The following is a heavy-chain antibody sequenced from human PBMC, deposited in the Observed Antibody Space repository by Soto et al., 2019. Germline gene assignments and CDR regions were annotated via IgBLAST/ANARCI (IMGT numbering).Heavy chain of an antibody. CDR1: GFTFSISA. Sequence: GGSLRLSCAASGFTFSISAMTWVRQAPRKGLEWVSAISGTGGSTYYADSVKGRFTISRDNSKNTLYLQMNSLRAEDTAVYYCARARYGYSYGSFDYWGQGTLVTVSS. V-gene: IGHV3-23*01. CDR3: ARARYGYSYGSFDY. CDR2: ISGTGGST. D-gene: IGHD5-18*01. J-gene: IGHJ4*02.